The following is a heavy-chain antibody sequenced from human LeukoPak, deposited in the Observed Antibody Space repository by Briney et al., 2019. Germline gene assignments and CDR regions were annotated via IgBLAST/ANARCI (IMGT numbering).Heavy chain of an antibody. CDR1: GITSSTSS. Sequence: SVKVSCKASGITSSTSSVQWLRQARGQGLEWIGWIVLGSGITNYAQKFQERVTITRDTSTSTVYMELSSLRSEDTAVYYCARTNPSNYNGMDVWGQGTTVTVSS. CDR2: IVLGSGIT. CDR3: ARTNPSNYNGMDV. D-gene: IGHD1-14*01. J-gene: IGHJ6*02. V-gene: IGHV1-58*01.